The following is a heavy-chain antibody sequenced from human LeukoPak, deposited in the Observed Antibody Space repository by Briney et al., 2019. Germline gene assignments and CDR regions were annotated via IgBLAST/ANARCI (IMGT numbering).Heavy chain of an antibody. D-gene: IGHD6-19*01. J-gene: IGHJ3*02. Sequence: PGGSLRLSCAASGFTVSSNYMSWVRQAPGKGLEWVSVIYSGGSTYYADSVKGRFTISRDNSKNTLYLQMNSLRAEDTAVYYCARGSDSSGWLATSDDAFDIWGQGTMVTVSS. CDR3: ARGSDSSGWLATSDDAFDI. CDR1: GFTVSSNY. V-gene: IGHV3-53*01. CDR2: IYSGGST.